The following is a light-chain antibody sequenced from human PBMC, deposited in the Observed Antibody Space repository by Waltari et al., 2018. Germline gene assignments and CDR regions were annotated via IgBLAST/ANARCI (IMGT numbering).Light chain of an antibody. CDR1: QSVGSN. V-gene: IGKV3-15*01. CDR2: GAS. Sequence: EVILTQSPATLAVSPGDRVTLSCRASQSVGSNLAWYHQKPGQPPRLLVYGASTRASGIPARFSGSGSGTDYTLTISSLQSEDFGNYYCQQYYGWNRVYTFGQGTKLEIK. CDR3: QQYYGWNRVYT. J-gene: IGKJ2*01.